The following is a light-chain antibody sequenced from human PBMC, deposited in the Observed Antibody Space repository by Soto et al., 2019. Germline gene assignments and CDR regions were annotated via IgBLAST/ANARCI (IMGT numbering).Light chain of an antibody. CDR3: CSYSGSSTYV. Sequence: QSVLTQPASVPWSPGQSITISCTGTSSDVGGYHLVSWYQQHPGKAPKLMIYEGSKRPSGVSNRFSGSKSGNRASLPISGLQAEDEADYYCCSYSGSSTYVFGTGTKVTVL. V-gene: IGLV2-23*01. CDR2: EGS. CDR1: SSDVGGYHL. J-gene: IGLJ1*01.